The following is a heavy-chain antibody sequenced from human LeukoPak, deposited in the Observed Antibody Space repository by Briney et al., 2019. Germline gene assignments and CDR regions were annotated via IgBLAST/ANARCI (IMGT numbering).Heavy chain of an antibody. D-gene: IGHD5-12*01. V-gene: IGHV4-61*01. Sequence: SETLSLTCTVSGGSVSSGSYYWSWIRQPPGKGLEWIGYIYYSGSTNYNPSLKSRVTISVDTSKNQFSLKLSSVTAADTAVYYCARGLIVATLGPFDYWGQGTLVTVSS. CDR2: IYYSGST. J-gene: IGHJ4*02. CDR3: ARGLIVATLGPFDY. CDR1: GGSVSSGSYY.